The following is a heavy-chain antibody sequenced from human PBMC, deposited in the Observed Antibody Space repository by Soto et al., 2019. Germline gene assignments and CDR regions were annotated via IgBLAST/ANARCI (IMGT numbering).Heavy chain of an antibody. Sequence: ASVKVSCKSSGYNFRNYGITWVRQAPGQGLEWMGWIGPYNGNTNYAQKFQGRVTMTKDTSTRTENLELRRQRSDDTAGYYCARHTLPLPVAAPDNWGQGTLVTVSS. D-gene: IGHD6-19*01. V-gene: IGHV1-18*01. J-gene: IGHJ4*02. CDR1: GYNFRNYG. CDR2: IGPYNGNT. CDR3: ARHTLPLPVAAPDN.